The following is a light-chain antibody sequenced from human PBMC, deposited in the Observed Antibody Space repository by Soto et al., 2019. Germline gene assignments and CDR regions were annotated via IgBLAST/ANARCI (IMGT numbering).Light chain of an antibody. CDR2: KAS. CDR3: QQYNSFPWT. J-gene: IGKJ1*01. V-gene: IGKV1-5*03. Sequence: DIQMTQSPSTLSGSVGARVTITCRASQTISSWLAWYQQKPGKAPKLLIYKASTLKSGVPSRFSGSGSGTEFTLTISSLQPDDFATYYCQQYNSFPWTFGLGTKVDIK. CDR1: QTISSW.